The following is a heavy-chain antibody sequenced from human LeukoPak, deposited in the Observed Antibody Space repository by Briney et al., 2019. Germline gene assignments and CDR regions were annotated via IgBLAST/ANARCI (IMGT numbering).Heavy chain of an antibody. CDR2: IYYSGST. V-gene: IGHV4-30-4*01. J-gene: IGHJ4*02. Sequence: SETLSLTCTVSVGSISSGDYYWIWIRQPPGKGLAWIGYIYYSGSTYYNPSLKSRVTISVDTSKNQFSLTLSSVTAADTAVYYCARGTTVTSTDVFDYWGQGTLVSVSS. CDR1: VGSISSGDYY. D-gene: IGHD4-17*01. CDR3: ARGTTVTSTDVFDY.